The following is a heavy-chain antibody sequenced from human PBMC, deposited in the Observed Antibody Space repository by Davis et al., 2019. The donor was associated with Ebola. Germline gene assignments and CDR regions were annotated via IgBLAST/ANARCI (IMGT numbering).Heavy chain of an antibody. J-gene: IGHJ3*02. CDR2: INPITGGT. CDR1: GYRFTSYY. V-gene: IGHV1-46*01. D-gene: IGHD3-22*01. Sequence: ASVKVSCKASGYRFTSYYMHWVRQAPGQGLEWMGIINPITGGTSYAQNFRVRVNMTRDTSTSTVYMELSSLRSEDTAVYYCAREGGRYYDSSGYVFDIWGQGTMVKVSS. CDR3: AREGGRYYDSSGYVFDI.